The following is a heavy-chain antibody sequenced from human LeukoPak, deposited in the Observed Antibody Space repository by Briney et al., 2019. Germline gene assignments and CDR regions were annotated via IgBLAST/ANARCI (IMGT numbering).Heavy chain of an antibody. D-gene: IGHD3-22*01. V-gene: IGHV1-46*01. Sequence: ASVKVSCKASGGTFSSYAISWVRQAPGQGLEWMGIINPSGGSTSYAQKFQGRVTMTRDTSTSTVYMELSSLRSEDTAVYYCAREDYDSSGYYYQFDYWGQGTLVTVSS. CDR2: INPSGGST. J-gene: IGHJ4*02. CDR1: GGTFSSYA. CDR3: AREDYDSSGYYYQFDY.